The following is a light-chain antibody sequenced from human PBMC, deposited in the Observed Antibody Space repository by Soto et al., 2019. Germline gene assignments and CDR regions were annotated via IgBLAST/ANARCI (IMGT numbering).Light chain of an antibody. CDR3: QQYNTWTWT. Sequence: EVVMTQSPATLSVSPGARATLSCRASQSIGTNLAWYQHRPGQPPSLLIYGAATRATGVPARFSGSWSGTQFTLTIASLQSEDFAVYYCQQYNTWTWTFGQGTKVEIK. CDR1: QSIGTN. J-gene: IGKJ1*01. CDR2: GAA. V-gene: IGKV3-15*01.